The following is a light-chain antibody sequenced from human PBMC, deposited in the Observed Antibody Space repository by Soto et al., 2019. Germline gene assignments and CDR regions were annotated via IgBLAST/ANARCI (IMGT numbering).Light chain of an antibody. CDR2: HAS. CDR3: QQSDNLPLT. V-gene: IGKV1-33*01. CDR1: QGIAKY. J-gene: IGKJ4*01. Sequence: DTQMTQSPSSLSASVGDRVTITCQASQGIAKYLHWYQQKPGKAPKLLIYHASNLQTGVPSRFSGSGSGTDFTFTISSLQPEDIATYYCQQSDNLPLTFGGGTTVEI.